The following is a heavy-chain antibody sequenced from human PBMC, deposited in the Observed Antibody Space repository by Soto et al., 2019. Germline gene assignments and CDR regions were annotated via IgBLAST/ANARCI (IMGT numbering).Heavy chain of an antibody. CDR3: AREGFPYGLDY. CDR1: GFNVSSKY. Sequence: EVLLVETGGGLIQPGGSLSLSCAASGFNVSSKYMHWVRQAPGKGLEWVSLTYTGGNSFYASSVKGRFIVSRDISKNTLYLQMNSLSAEDTAVYYCAREGFPYGLDYWGQGSLVTVSS. D-gene: IGHD3-10*01. J-gene: IGHJ4*02. CDR2: TYTGGNS. V-gene: IGHV3-53*02.